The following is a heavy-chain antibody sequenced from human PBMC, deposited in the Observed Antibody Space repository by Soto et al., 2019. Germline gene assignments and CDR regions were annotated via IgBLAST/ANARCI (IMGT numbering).Heavy chain of an antibody. D-gene: IGHD2-15*01. CDR2: ISYDGSNK. CDR3: ARVGTCSGGSCYSGRRYYYGMDV. CDR1: GFTFSSYA. Sequence: GGSLRLSCAASGFTFSSYAMHWVRQAPGKGLEWVAVISYDGSNKYYVDSVKGRFTISRDNSKNTLYLQMNSLRAEGTAVYYCARVGTCSGGSCYSGRRYYYGMDVWGQGTTVTVSS. V-gene: IGHV3-30-3*01. J-gene: IGHJ6*02.